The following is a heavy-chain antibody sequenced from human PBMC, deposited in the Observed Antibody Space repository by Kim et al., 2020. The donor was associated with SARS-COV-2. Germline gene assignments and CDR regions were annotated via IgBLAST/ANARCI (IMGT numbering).Heavy chain of an antibody. D-gene: IGHD2-21*01. CDR2: IKQDGSEK. CDR1: GFTFSYYF. Sequence: GGSLSLSCVGSGFTFSYYFMSWVRQAPGKGLEWVANIKQDGSEKKYVASVRGRFTISRDNDRSSMYLQMDSLRAEDTGYYFCARGGRTAYFFD. V-gene: IGHV3-7*01. J-gene: IGHJ4*01. CDR3: ARGGRTAYFFD.